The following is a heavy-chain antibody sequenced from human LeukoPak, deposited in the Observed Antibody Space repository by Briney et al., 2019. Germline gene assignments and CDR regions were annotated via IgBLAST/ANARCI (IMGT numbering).Heavy chain of an antibody. CDR1: GFTFSSYW. J-gene: IGHJ4*02. D-gene: IGHD6-13*01. CDR3: ARKDSSSWYYFDY. Sequence: QPGGSLRLSCAASGFTFSSYWMSWVRQAPGKGLEWVANIKQDGSEKYYVDSVKGRFTISRDNAKNSLYLQMNSLRAEDTAVYYCARKDSSSWYYFDYWGQGTLVTVSS. V-gene: IGHV3-7*01. CDR2: IKQDGSEK.